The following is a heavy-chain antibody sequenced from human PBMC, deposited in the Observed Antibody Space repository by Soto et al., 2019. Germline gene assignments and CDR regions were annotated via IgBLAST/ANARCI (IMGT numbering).Heavy chain of an antibody. CDR3: ARSSGSGSYYNVHFDY. CDR1: GGSISSGGYY. J-gene: IGHJ4*02. V-gene: IGHV4-31*03. CDR2: IYYSGST. Sequence: SETLSLTCTVSGGSISSGGYYWSWIRQHPGKGLEWIGYIYYSGSTYYNPSLKSRVTISVDTSKNQFSLKLSSVTAADTAVYYCARSSGSGSYYNVHFDYWGQGTLVTVSS. D-gene: IGHD3-10*01.